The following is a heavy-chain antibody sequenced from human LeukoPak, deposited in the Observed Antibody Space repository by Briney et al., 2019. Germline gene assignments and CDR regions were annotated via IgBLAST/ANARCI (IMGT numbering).Heavy chain of an antibody. CDR2: IYSGGST. V-gene: IGHV3-66*01. CDR1: GFTVSSNY. Sequence: PGGSLRLSCAASGFTVSSNYMSWVRQAPGKGLEWVSVIYSGGSTYYADSVKGRFTISRGNSKNTLYLQMNSLRAEDTAVYYCARDRAGTGVLDYWGQGTLVTVSS. D-gene: IGHD1-14*01. CDR3: ARDRAGTGVLDY. J-gene: IGHJ4*02.